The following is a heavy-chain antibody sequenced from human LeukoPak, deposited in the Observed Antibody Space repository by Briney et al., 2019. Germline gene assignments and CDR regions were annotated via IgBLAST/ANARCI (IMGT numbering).Heavy chain of an antibody. CDR3: ARHRAYSSSSPFDY. J-gene: IGHJ4*02. CDR2: IYHTGST. V-gene: IGHV4-59*08. D-gene: IGHD6-6*01. CDR1: GGSISSLY. Sequence: SETLSLTCSVSGGSISSLYWSWTRQPPGKGLEWIGYIYHTGSTNYNPSLKSRVTMFVDMSKNQFSLRLSSVTAADTAVYYCARHRAYSSSSPFDYWGQGTLVTVSS.